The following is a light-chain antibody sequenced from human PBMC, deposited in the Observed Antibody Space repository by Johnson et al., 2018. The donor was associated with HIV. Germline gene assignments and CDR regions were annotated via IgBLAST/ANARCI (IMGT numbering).Light chain of an antibody. Sequence: QSVLTQPPSVSAAPGQKVTISCSGSSSNIGNNYVSWYQQLPGTAPKLLIYDNNKRPSGIPDRFSGSKSGTSATLGITGLQTGDEADYYCGTWDSSLSENVFGTWIKVTSL. J-gene: IGLJ1*01. V-gene: IGLV1-51*01. CDR3: GTWDSSLSENV. CDR2: DNN. CDR1: SSNIGNNY.